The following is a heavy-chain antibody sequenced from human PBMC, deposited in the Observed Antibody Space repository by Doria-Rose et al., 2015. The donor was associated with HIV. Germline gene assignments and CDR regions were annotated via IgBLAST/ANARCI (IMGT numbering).Heavy chain of an antibody. Sequence: QVQLQQSGPGLVKPSETLSLTCSVSGGSISHYYWSWIRQPPGKGLEYIGDIFYTGSTNYSPPLKSRVSISIDTSKSKFSLRLSSVTAADTAVYYCARVLSGTYDYWGQGTLVTVSS. V-gene: IGHV4-59*01. D-gene: IGHD1-26*01. CDR1: GGSISHYY. J-gene: IGHJ4*02. CDR2: IFYTGST. CDR3: ARVLSGTYDY.